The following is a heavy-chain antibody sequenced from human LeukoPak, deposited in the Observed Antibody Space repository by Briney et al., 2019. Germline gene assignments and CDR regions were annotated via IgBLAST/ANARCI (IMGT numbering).Heavy chain of an antibody. V-gene: IGHV1-18*01. CDR3: ARDRGARDIVVVPAAYRCFDY. CDR1: GYTFTSYG. J-gene: IGHJ4*02. D-gene: IGHD2-2*01. CDR2: ISAYNGNT. Sequence: ASVKVSCKASGYTFTSYGISWVRQAPGQGLEWMGWISAYNGNTNYAQKLQGRVTMTTDTSTSTAYMELRSLRSDDTAVYYCARDRGARDIVVVPAAYRCFDYWGQGTLVTVSS.